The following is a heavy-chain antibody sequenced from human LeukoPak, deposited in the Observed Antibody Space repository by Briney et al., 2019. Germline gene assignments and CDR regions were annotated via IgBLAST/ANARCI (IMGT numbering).Heavy chain of an antibody. J-gene: IGHJ4*02. Sequence: GGSLRLSCAASGFTFSRYAMNWVRQAPGKGLQWFYYINTDSSDIHYADSVKGRFTISTDNARNTLYLQLSSLRAEASAVYYCARDTFKQGLIDSWGQGTLVTVSS. CDR1: GFTFSRYA. CDR3: ARDTFKQGLIDS. CDR2: INTDSSDI. V-gene: IGHV3-21*05.